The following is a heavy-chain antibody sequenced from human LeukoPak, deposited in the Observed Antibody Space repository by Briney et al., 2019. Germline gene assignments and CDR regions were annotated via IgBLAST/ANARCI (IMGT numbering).Heavy chain of an antibody. D-gene: IGHD1-1*01. CDR1: GYTLTELS. V-gene: IGHV1-24*01. CDR3: ATDEGQLEPYAFDI. Sequence: GASVKVSCKVSGYTLTELSMHWVRQAPGKGLEWMGGFDPEDGETIYTQKFQGRVTMTEDTSTDTAYMELSSLRSEDTAVYYCATDEGQLEPYAFDIWGQGTMVTVSS. J-gene: IGHJ3*02. CDR2: FDPEDGET.